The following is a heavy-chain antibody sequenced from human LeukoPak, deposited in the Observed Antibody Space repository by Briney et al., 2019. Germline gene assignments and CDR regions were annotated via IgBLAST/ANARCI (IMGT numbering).Heavy chain of an antibody. Sequence: GASVKVSCKASGYTFTSYYMHWVRQAPGQGLEWMGVINPSGGGTTYAQKFQGRVTMTRDMSTSTVYMELSSLRSEDTAMYYCARSPPGYYYFDYWGQGTTVTVSS. CDR1: GYTFTSYY. J-gene: IGHJ4*03. CDR3: ARSPPGYYYFDY. V-gene: IGHV1-46*01. D-gene: IGHD1-26*01. CDR2: INPSGGGT.